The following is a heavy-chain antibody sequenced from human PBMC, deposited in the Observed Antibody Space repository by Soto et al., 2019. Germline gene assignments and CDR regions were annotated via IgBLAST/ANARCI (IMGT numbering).Heavy chain of an antibody. CDR3: AEDTGGDY. J-gene: IGHJ4*02. D-gene: IGHD3-10*01. Sequence: QVQLVESGGGVVQPGRSLRLSCAASGFTFSSYGMYWVRQAPGKGLEWVARISYDGSDQFYGDSVKGRFTISRDNSKNILNVQMKSRGSEDTAVYYCAEDTGGDYWGQGTVVTVSA. V-gene: IGHV3-30*18. CDR1: GFTFSSYG. CDR2: ISYDGSDQ.